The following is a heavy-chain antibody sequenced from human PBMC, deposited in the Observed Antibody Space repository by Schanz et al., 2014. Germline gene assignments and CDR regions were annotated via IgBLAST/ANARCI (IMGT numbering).Heavy chain of an antibody. CDR2: IWSDGSGK. D-gene: IGHD1-1*01. V-gene: IGHV3-33*08. J-gene: IGHJ4*02. CDR3: ARAHGNNWYGKGLDY. CDR1: GFTFSSYG. Sequence: VQLVESGGGLVQPGGSLRLSCAASGFTFSSYGMHWVRQAPGKGLEWVAVIWSDGSGKYYADSVKGRFTISRDSPKNTLYLQMNSLRADDTAVYFCARAHGNNWYGKGLDYWGQGTQVTVSS.